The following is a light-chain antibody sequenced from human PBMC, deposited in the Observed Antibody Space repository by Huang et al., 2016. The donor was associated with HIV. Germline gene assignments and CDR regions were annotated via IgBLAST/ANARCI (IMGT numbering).Light chain of an antibody. CDR2: GAS. CDR3: HQYGSFPLT. J-gene: IGKJ4*01. V-gene: IGKV3-20*01. Sequence: EIVLTQSPGTLSLSPGEIATLFCRASQTIRSNYLAWYQQQPGQAPRLLLYGASSRATGIADRFSGSGSGTDFTLTISRLEPEDYAVYYCHQYGSFPLTFGGGTKVEIK. CDR1: QTIRSNY.